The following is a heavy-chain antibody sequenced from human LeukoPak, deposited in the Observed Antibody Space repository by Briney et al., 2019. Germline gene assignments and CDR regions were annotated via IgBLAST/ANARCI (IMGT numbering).Heavy chain of an antibody. CDR2: ISNDGTIQ. V-gene: IGHV3-30*04. CDR1: GFTFSSYA. Sequence: GGSLRLSCAASGFTFSSYAMHWVRQAPGKGLEWLAVISNDGTIQYYADSVKGRFTISRDNSRNIMNLQTDSLRPEDTALYYCARAMVRGVIPYWGQGTLVTVSS. CDR3: ARAMVRGVIPY. J-gene: IGHJ4*02. D-gene: IGHD3-10*01.